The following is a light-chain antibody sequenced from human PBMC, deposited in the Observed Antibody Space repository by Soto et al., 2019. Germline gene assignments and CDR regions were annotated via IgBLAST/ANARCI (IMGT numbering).Light chain of an antibody. V-gene: IGKV3-11*01. CDR2: DAS. J-gene: IGKJ5*01. Sequence: EIVLTQSPVTLSLSPRQRATLFCRASQSVRSSSLAWYQQKPGQAPRLLIHDASDRATGIPARFSGSGSGTDFTLTISSLEPEDFAVYYCQHRSNWPPGITFGQGTRLEIK. CDR3: QHRSNWPPGIT. CDR1: QSVRSSS.